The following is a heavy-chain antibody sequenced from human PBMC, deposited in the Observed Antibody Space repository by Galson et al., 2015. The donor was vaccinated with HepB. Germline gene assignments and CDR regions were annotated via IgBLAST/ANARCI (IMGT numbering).Heavy chain of an antibody. V-gene: IGHV2-5*01. CDR1: VFLLSTSGVG. CDR3: AHRASSGYPNAFDI. Sequence: PALVKPTQTLTLTCTFSVFLLSTSGVGVGWIRPPPGKALEWLALIYGNDDKRYSPSLKSRLTITKDTSKNQVVLTMTNMDPVDTATYYCAHRASSGYPNAFDIWGQGTMVTVSS. J-gene: IGHJ3*02. D-gene: IGHD5-12*01. CDR2: IYGNDDK.